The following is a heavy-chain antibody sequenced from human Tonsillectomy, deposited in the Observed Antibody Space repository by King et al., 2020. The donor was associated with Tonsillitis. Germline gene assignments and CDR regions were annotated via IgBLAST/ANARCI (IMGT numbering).Heavy chain of an antibody. J-gene: IGHJ4*02. V-gene: IGHV3-30*02. Sequence: VQLVESGGGVVQPGGSLRLSCAASGFTFSSYGMHWVRQAPGKGLEWVAFIRYDGNNKYYADSVKGRFTISRDHSKNTLYLQMNSLRAEDRALYYCAKDPHFIAAPNLRCSLDYWGQGTLVTVSS. CDR2: IRYDGNNK. D-gene: IGHD6-13*01. CDR1: GFTFSSYG. CDR3: AKDPHFIAAPNLRCSLDY.